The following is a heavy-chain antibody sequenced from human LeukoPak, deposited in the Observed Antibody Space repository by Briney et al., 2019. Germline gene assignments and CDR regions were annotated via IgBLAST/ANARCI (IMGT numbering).Heavy chain of an antibody. CDR1: GFTFSSYA. J-gene: IGHJ4*02. V-gene: IGHV3-23*01. CDR2: ISGSGGST. D-gene: IGHD2-2*01. Sequence: GGSLRLSCAASGFTFSSYAMSWVRQAPGKGLEWVSAISGSGGSTYYADSVKGRLTISRDNSKNTLYLQMNSLRAEDTAVYYCAKPSGCSSTSCYYFDYWGQGTLVTVSS. CDR3: AKPSGCSSTSCYYFDY.